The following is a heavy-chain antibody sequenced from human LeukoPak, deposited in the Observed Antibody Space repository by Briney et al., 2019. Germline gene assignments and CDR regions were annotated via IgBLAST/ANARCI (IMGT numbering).Heavy chain of an antibody. V-gene: IGHV3-23*01. J-gene: IGHJ4*02. Sequence: GGSLRLSCAVSGFTFSSDAMSWVRQAPVKGLEWVAALGTGGATTYYPDSVKGRFTISRDKSKTTLYLQMTSLRAEDTAVYYCAKHNGPVIARGPFDYWGQGTLVTVSS. CDR3: AKHNGPVIARGPFDY. D-gene: IGHD2/OR15-2a*01. CDR1: GFTFSSDA. CDR2: LGTGGATT.